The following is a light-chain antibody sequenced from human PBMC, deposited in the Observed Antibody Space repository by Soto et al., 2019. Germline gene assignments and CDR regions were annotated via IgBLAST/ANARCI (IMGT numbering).Light chain of an antibody. CDR2: GAS. J-gene: IGKJ4*01. CDR3: QQYGSAPLT. CDR1: QSVNNNY. V-gene: IGKV3-20*01. Sequence: EIVLTQSPGTLSLSPGERATLSCRASQSVNNNYLAWYQQKPGQAPRLLIYGASRRATDIPDRFSGSGSGTDFTLNISRLEPEDFAVYSCQQYGSAPLTFGGGTKVEIK.